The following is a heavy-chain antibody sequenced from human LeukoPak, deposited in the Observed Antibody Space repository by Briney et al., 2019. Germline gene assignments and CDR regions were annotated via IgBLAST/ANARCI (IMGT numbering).Heavy chain of an antibody. D-gene: IGHD2/OR15-2a*01. CDR3: ARVALLNFLARHHGYFDL. CDR2: IYTSGST. Sequence: PSQTLSLTCTVSGGSISSGSYYWSWIPQPAGQGLEWIGRIYTSGSTNYNPSLKSRVTISVDTSKNQFSLKLSSVTAADMAVYYCARVALLNFLARHHGYFDLWGRGTLVTVSS. CDR1: GGSISSGSYY. V-gene: IGHV4-61*02. J-gene: IGHJ2*01.